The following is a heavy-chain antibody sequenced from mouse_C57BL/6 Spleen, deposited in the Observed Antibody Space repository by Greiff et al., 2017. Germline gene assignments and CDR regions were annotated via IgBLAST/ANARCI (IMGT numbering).Heavy chain of an antibody. D-gene: IGHD2-3*01. Sequence: VQLQQSGPELVKPGASVKISCKASGYAFSSSWMNWVKQRPGKGLEWIGRIYPGDGDTNYNGKFKGKATLTADKSSSTAYMQLSSLTSEDSAVXFCAREGLLGYFDVWGTGTTVTVSS. CDR1: GYAFSSSW. V-gene: IGHV1-82*01. CDR3: AREGLLGYFDV. CDR2: IYPGDGDT. J-gene: IGHJ1*03.